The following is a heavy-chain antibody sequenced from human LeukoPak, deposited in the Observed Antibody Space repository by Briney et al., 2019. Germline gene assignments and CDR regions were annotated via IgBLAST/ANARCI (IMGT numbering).Heavy chain of an antibody. D-gene: IGHD6-13*01. V-gene: IGHV4-4*07. CDR1: GGSIIGYY. CDR2: IHGTGGT. CDR3: AKGGSSWPFFDS. J-gene: IGHJ4*02. Sequence: SETLSLTCTVSGGSIIGYYWSWIRQPAGKGLEWIGRIHGTGGTDYNPSLKSRVTMSVDTSKNQFSLKLTSVTAADTAVYYCAKGGSSWPFFDSWGQGTLVIVSS.